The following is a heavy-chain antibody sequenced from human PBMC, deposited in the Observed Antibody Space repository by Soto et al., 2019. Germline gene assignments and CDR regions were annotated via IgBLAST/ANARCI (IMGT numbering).Heavy chain of an antibody. CDR2: IIPIFGTA. CDR1: GGTFSSYA. D-gene: IGHD1-26*01. V-gene: IGHV1-69*13. CDR3: VRELLLEPYYFDY. J-gene: IGHJ4*02. Sequence: ASVKVSCKASGGTFSSYAISWVRQAPGQGLEWMGGIIPIFGTANYAQKFQGRVTITADESTSTAYMELSSLRSEDTAVYYCVRELLLEPYYFDYWGQGTLVTVSS.